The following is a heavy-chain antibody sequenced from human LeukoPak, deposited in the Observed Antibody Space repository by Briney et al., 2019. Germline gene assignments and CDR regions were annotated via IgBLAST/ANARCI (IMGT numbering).Heavy chain of an antibody. D-gene: IGHD2-15*01. J-gene: IGHJ5*02. V-gene: IGHV1-18*01. CDR3: ARDPRRYCSGGSCPNYRNWFDP. CDR2: ISAYNGNT. CDR1: GYTFTSYG. Sequence: ASVKVSCKASGYTFTSYGISWGRQAPGQGLEWMGWISAYNGNTNYAQKLQGRVTMTTDTSTSTAYMELRSLRSDDTAVYYCARDPRRYCSGGSCPNYRNWFDPWGQGTLVTVSS.